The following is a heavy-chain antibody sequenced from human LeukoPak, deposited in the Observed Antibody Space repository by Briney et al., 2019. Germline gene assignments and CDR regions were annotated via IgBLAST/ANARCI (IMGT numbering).Heavy chain of an antibody. V-gene: IGHV3-7*01. CDR1: GFTFSTYW. CDR3: ARDVLQRH. Sequence: GGSLRLSCAASGFTFSTYWMSWVRQAPGKGLEWVANIKQDGSEKFYVDSVKGRFTISRDNAKNSLFLQMDSLRAEDTAVYYCARDVLQRHWGQGTLVTVSS. D-gene: IGHD2/OR15-2a*01. J-gene: IGHJ4*02. CDR2: IKQDGSEK.